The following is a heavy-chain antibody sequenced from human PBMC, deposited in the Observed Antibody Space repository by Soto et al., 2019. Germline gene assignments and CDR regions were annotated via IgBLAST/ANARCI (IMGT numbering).Heavy chain of an antibody. V-gene: IGHV3-13*01. CDR3: AREALYCPNGVCYTYFDY. CDR1: GFTFSSYD. Sequence: GGSLRLSCAASGFTFSSYDMHWVRQATGKGLEWVSAIGTAGDTYYPGSVKGRFTISRENAKNSLYLQMNSLRAGETAVYYCAREALYCPNGVCYTYFDYWGQGTLVTVSS. CDR2: IGTAGDT. D-gene: IGHD2-8*01. J-gene: IGHJ4*02.